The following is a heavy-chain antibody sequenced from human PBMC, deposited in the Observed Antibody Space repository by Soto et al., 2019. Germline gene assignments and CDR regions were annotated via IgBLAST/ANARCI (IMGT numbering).Heavy chain of an antibody. V-gene: IGHV3-74*01. Sequence: EVQLVESGGGLVQPGGSLRLSCAASGFTFSSYWMHWVRQAPGKGLVWVSRINSDGSSTSYADSVKGRFTISRDHAKNTLYLQMNSLRAEDTAVYYCAREPTDWYSSGRGLDYWGQGTLVTVSS. CDR1: GFTFSSYW. D-gene: IGHD6-19*01. CDR2: INSDGSST. J-gene: IGHJ4*02. CDR3: AREPTDWYSSGRGLDY.